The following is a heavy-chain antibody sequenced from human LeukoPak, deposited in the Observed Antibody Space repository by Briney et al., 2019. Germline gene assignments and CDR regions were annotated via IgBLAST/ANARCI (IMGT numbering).Heavy chain of an antibody. CDR2: INPNSGDT. D-gene: IGHD3-16*01. Sequence: ASVKVSCKASGYTFTGYYMHWVRQAPGEGLEWMGWINPNSGDTKYAQKFQGRVTMTRDTSISTAYMELSRLRSDDTAVYYCATQRGSYLWGTDFDYWGQGTLVTVSS. CDR3: ATQRGSYLWGTDFDY. CDR1: GYTFTGYY. J-gene: IGHJ4*02. V-gene: IGHV1-2*02.